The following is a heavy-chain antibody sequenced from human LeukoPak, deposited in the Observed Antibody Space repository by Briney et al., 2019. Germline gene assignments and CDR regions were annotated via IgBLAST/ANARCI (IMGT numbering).Heavy chain of an antibody. CDR2: IVVGSGNT. D-gene: IGHD3-22*01. V-gene: IGHV1-58*02. CDR3: AAELLSDYYDSSGYWSPDAFDI. Sequence: SVKVSCKASGFTFTSSAMQWVRQARGQRLEWRGWIVVGSGNTNYAQKFQERVTITRDMSTSTAYMELSSLRSEDTAVYYCAAELLSDYYDSSGYWSPDAFDIWGQGTMVTVSS. J-gene: IGHJ3*02. CDR1: GFTFTSSA.